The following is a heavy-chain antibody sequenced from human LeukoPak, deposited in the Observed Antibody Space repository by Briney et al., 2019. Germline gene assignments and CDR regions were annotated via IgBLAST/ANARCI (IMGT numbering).Heavy chain of an antibody. D-gene: IGHD3-22*01. J-gene: IGHJ4*02. CDR2: ISRSSSYI. V-gene: IGHV3-21*01. Sequence: GGSLRLSCAASGFTFSSYSMNWVRQAPGKGLEWVSSISRSSSYIYYADSVKGRFTISRDNAKNSLYLQMNSLRAEDTAVYYCARDRGTMIVVVIPYFDYWGQGTLVTVSS. CDR3: ARDRGTMIVVVIPYFDY. CDR1: GFTFSSYS.